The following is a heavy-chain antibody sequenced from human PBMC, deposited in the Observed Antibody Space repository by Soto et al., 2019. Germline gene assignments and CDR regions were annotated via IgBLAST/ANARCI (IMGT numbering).Heavy chain of an antibody. CDR3: ARERTSGAFDI. J-gene: IGHJ3*02. D-gene: IGHD1-26*01. CDR2: MNPNSGNT. CDR1: GYTFTSYD. Sequence: QVQLVQSGAEVKKPGASVKVSCKTSGYTFTSYDINWVRQATGQGLEWMGWMNPNSGNTDYAQKFQGRVTMTRNTTTRTAYMELSSLRSDDTAVYYCARERTSGAFDIWGQGTMVTVSS. V-gene: IGHV1-8*01.